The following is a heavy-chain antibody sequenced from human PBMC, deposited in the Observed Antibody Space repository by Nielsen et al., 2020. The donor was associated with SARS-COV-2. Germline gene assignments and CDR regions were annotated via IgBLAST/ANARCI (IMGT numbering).Heavy chain of an antibody. CDR2: VSHGGST. CDR3: ASSRGGVAGSLDY. D-gene: IGHD6-19*01. Sequence: GSLRLSCAVSGDSVSSHDWWTWVRQSPGKGLEWIGEVSHGGSTYYNPSLKSRVTISVDRSKNQFSLKLSSVTAADTAVYYCASSRGGVAGSLDYWGQGTLVTVS. CDR1: GDSVSSHDW. V-gene: IGHV4-4*02. J-gene: IGHJ4*02.